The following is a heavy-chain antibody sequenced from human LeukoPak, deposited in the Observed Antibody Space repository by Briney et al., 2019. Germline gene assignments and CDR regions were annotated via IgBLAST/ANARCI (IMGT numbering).Heavy chain of an antibody. CDR3: ARGTGYSSSPGSYYFDY. CDR2: TYYRSKWYN. V-gene: IGHV6-1*01. CDR1: GDSVPSNSAA. Sequence: SQTLSLTCAISGDSVPSNSAAWNWIRQSPSRGLEWLGRTYYRSKWYNDYAVSVKSRITINPDTSKNQFSLQLSSVAPEDTAVYYCARGTGYSSSPGSYYFDYWGQGTLVTVSS. D-gene: IGHD6-6*01. J-gene: IGHJ4*02.